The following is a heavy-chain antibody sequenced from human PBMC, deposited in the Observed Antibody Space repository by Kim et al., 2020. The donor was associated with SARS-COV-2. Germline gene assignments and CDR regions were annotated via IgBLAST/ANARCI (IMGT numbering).Heavy chain of an antibody. J-gene: IGHJ4*02. D-gene: IGHD5-12*01. Sequence: YSGDAVKGRFAIARDNAKNSLFLQMNSLRAEDTAVYYCAREGRRDGYNSDWGKGTLVTVSS. CDR3: AREGRRDGYNSD. V-gene: IGHV3-7*01.